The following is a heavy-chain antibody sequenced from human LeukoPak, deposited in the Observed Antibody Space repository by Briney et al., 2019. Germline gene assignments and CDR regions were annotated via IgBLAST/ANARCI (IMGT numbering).Heavy chain of an antibody. D-gene: IGHD3-16*02. CDR1: GYTFTGYY. J-gene: IGHJ4*02. V-gene: IGHV1-2*02. Sequence: GASVKVSCKASGYTFTGYYMHWVRQAPGQGLEWMGWINPNSGGTNYAQKFQGRVTMTRDTSISTAYMELSRLRSDDTAVYYCARDFVGGVIAVDYWGQGTLVTVSS. CDR3: ARDFVGGVIAVDY. CDR2: INPNSGGT.